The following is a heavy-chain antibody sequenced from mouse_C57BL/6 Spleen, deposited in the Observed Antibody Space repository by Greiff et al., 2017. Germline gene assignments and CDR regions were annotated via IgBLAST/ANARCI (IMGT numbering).Heavy chain of an antibody. CDR2: INPNNGGT. Sequence: VQLQQSGPELVKPGASVKIPCKASGYTFTDYNMDWVKQSHGKSLEWIGDINPNNGGTIYNQKFKGKATLTVDKSSSTAYMELRSLTSEDTAVYYCARNWDGDWYFDVWGTGTTVTVSS. CDR1: GYTFTDYN. J-gene: IGHJ1*03. D-gene: IGHD4-1*01. V-gene: IGHV1-18*01. CDR3: ARNWDGDWYFDV.